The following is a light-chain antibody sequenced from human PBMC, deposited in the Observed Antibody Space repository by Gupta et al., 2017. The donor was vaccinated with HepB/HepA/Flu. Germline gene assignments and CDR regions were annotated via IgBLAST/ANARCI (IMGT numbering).Light chain of an antibody. CDR1: QGISVW. Sequence: DIQMTQSPSTLSASVGDRVTITCRASQGISVWLAWYQQKPGKAPKLLIYKASTFESGVPSRFSGSGSGTEFILTIASLQPDDFATYYCQQYQSYMFTFGPGTKVDFK. CDR2: KAS. V-gene: IGKV1-5*03. CDR3: QQYQSYMFT. J-gene: IGKJ3*01.